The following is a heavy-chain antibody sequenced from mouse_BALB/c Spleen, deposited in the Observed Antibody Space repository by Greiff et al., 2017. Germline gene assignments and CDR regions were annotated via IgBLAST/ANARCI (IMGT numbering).Heavy chain of an antibody. CDR2: ISSGSSTI. J-gene: IGHJ2*01. Sequence: EVQLQQSGGGLVQPGGSRKLSCAASGFTFSSFGMHWVRQAPEKGLEWVAYISSGSSTIYYADTVKGRFTISRDNPKNTLFLQMTSLRSEDTAMYYCARYGYDENFDYWGQGTTLTVSS. CDR3: ARYGYDENFDY. CDR1: GFTFSSFG. D-gene: IGHD2-2*01. V-gene: IGHV5-17*02.